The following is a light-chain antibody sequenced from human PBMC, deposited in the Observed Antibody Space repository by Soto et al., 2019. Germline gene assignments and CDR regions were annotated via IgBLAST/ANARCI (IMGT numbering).Light chain of an antibody. Sequence: QPVLTQSPAASASLGASVKLTCTLSSGHSSYAIAWHQQRPEKGPRYLMKLNSDGSHSKGDGIPDRFSGSSSGAERYLTISSLQSEDEADYYCQTWGSGIHYVFGTGTKVTVL. J-gene: IGLJ1*01. CDR3: QTWGSGIHYV. CDR1: SGHSSYA. CDR2: LNSDGSH. V-gene: IGLV4-69*01.